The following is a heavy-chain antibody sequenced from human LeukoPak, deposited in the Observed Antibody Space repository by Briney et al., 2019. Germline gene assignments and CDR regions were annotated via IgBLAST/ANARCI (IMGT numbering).Heavy chain of an antibody. V-gene: IGHV4-30-2*01. CDR3: ARGGRAFDV. CDR1: GAFISSGGFY. J-gene: IGHJ3*01. CDR2: IYHSGKA. Sequence: SQTLSLTCTVSGAFISSGGFYWSWLRQPPGKGLEWIGYIYHSGKAYYNPSLESRVTISVDRSKNHFSLNLNSVTAADTSVYYCARGGRAFDVWGQGTLNSVSP.